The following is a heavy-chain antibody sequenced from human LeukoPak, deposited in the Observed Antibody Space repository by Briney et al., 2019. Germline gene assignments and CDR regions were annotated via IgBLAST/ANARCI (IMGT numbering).Heavy chain of an antibody. CDR2: IYYSGST. J-gene: IGHJ4*02. CDR3: ARWGSITTARFDY. V-gene: IGHV4-59*01. Sequence: SETLSLTCTVSGGSISSYYWSWIRQPPGKGLEWIGYIYYSGSTNYDPSLKSRVTISVDTSKNQFSLELSSVTAADTAVYYCARWGSITTARFDYWGQGTLVTVSS. D-gene: IGHD3-16*01. CDR1: GGSISSYY.